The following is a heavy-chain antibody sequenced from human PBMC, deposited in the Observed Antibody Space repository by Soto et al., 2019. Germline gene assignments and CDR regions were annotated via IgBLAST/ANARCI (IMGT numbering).Heavy chain of an antibody. CDR1: GYTFTSYD. Sequence: ASVKVSCKASGYTFTSYDINWVRQATGQGLEWMGWMNPNSGNTGYAQKFQGRVTMTRNTSISTAYMELSSLRSEDTAVYYCASVGFIVRVDYYMDFWGKGTTVTGSS. J-gene: IGHJ6*03. CDR3: ASVGFIVRVDYYMDF. V-gene: IGHV1-8*01. D-gene: IGHD2-8*02. CDR2: MNPNSGNT.